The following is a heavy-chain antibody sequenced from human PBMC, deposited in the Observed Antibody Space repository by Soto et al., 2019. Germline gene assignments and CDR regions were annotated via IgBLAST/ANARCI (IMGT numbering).Heavy chain of an antibody. CDR1: GYSFTSYW. CDR3: ARFPLVGATFFDY. J-gene: IGHJ4*02. D-gene: IGHD1-26*01. CDR2: IYSGDSDT. Sequence: GESLKISCKGSGYSFTSYWIGWVRQMPGKGLEWMGIIYSGDSDTRYSPSFQGQVTISADKSISTAYLQWSSINASDTAMYYCARFPLVGATFFDYWGQGTLVTVSS. V-gene: IGHV5-51*01.